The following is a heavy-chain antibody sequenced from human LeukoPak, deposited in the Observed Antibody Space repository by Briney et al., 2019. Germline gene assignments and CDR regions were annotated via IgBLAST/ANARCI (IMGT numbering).Heavy chain of an antibody. V-gene: IGHV3-21*01. CDR2: ISSSSSYI. D-gene: IGHD3-22*01. J-gene: IGHJ4*02. CDR1: GFTFSSYS. Sequence: GGSLRLSCAASGFTFSSYSMNWVRQAPGKGLEWVSPISSSSSYIYYADSVKGRFTISRDNAKNSLYLQMNTLRAEDTAVYYCARDRHKYNYDSGGYPPYWGQGTLVTVSS. CDR3: ARDRHKYNYDSGGYPPY.